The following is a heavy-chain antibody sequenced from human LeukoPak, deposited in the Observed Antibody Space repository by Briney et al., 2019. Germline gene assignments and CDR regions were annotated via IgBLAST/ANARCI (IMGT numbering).Heavy chain of an antibody. J-gene: IGHJ4*02. V-gene: IGHV1-69*13. CDR2: IIPIFGTA. CDR3: AKSPQRYCSGGSCILGY. CDR1: GGTFSSYA. Sequence: GASVKVSCKASGGTFSSYAISWVRQAPGQGLEWMGGIIPIFGTANYAQKFQGRVTITADESTSTAYMELSSLRSEDTAVYYCAKSPQRYCSGGSCILGYWGQGTLVTVSS. D-gene: IGHD2-15*01.